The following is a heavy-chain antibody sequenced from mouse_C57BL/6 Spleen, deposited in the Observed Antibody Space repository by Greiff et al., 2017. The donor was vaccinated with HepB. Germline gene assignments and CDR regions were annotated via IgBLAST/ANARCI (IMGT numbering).Heavy chain of an antibody. CDR2: ISDGGSYT. V-gene: IGHV5-4*03. D-gene: IGHD2-1*01. CDR1: GFTFSSYA. CDR3: ARADGNGFAY. J-gene: IGHJ3*01. Sequence: DVKLVESGGGLVKPGGSLKLSCAASGFTFSSYAMSWVRQTPEKRLEWVATISDGGSYTYYPDNVKGRFTISRDNAKNNLYLQMSHLKSEDTAMYYCARADGNGFAYWGQGTLVTVSA.